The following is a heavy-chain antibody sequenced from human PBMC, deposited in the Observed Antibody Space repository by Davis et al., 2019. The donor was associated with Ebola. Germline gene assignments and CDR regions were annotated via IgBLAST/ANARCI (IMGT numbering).Heavy chain of an antibody. CDR3: VRDFDGDFLFDN. D-gene: IGHD4-17*01. J-gene: IGHJ4*02. Sequence: GESLKISCTASGFKFNDFGMNWVRQAPGKGLEWVAVIWHDGSDKYYADSVTGRFTISRDNSDHTLYLQMNSLRVEDTAIYYCVRDFDGDFLFDNWGQGTLVTVSS. V-gene: IGHV3-33*01. CDR1: GFKFNDFG. CDR2: IWHDGSDK.